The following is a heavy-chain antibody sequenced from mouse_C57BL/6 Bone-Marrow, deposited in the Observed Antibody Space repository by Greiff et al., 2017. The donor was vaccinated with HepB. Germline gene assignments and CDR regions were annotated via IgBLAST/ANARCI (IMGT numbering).Heavy chain of an antibody. CDR3: ASSLFTTVVAPY. J-gene: IGHJ3*01. D-gene: IGHD1-1*01. V-gene: IGHV1-76*01. CDR2: IYPGSGNT. CDR1: GYTFTDYY. Sequence: QVQLKQSGAELVRPGASVKLSCKASGYTFTDYYINWVKQRPGQGLEWIARIYPGSGNTYYNEKFKGKATLTAEKSSSTAYMQLSSLTSEDSAVYFCASSLFTTVVAPYWGQGTLVTVSA.